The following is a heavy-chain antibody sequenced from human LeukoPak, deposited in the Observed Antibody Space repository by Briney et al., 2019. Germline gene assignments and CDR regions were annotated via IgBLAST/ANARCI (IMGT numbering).Heavy chain of an antibody. J-gene: IGHJ4*02. CDR1: GGSFSGYY. CDR2: INHSGST. V-gene: IGHV4-34*01. CDR3: ARGPGSSWYSGKLDY. D-gene: IGHD6-13*01. Sequence: SSETLSLTCAVYGGSFSGYYWSWIRQPPGKGLEWIGEINHSGSTNYNPSLKSRVTISVDTSKNQFSLKLSSVTAADTAVYYCARGPGSSWYSGKLDYWGQGTLVTVSS.